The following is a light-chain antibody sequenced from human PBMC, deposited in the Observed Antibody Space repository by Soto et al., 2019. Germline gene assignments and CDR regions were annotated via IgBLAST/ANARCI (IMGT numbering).Light chain of an antibody. CDR1: SSNIGRDT. V-gene: IGLV1-44*01. CDR2: NDD. CDR3: SSYISSSTPYV. J-gene: IGLJ1*01. Sequence: QSVLTQPPSVSGTPGLRVTISCSGGSSNIGRDTVNWYQQLPGTAPKLLMFNDDQRPSGVPDRFSGSRSGTSASLAISGLQAEDEADYYYSSYISSSTPYVFGTGTKLTVL.